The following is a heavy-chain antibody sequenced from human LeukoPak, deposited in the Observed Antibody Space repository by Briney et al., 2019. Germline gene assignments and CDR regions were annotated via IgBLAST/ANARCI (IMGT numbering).Heavy chain of an antibody. CDR3: ARYSSSWYGRRYYFDY. CDR2: INHSGST. V-gene: IGHV4-34*01. D-gene: IGHD6-13*01. CDR1: GGSFSGYY. Sequence: PSETLSLTCAVYGGSFSGYYWSWIRQPPGKGLEWIGEINHSGSTNYNPSLKSRVTISVDTSKNQFSLKLSSVTAADTAVYYCARYSSSWYGRRYYFDYWGQGTLVTVSS. J-gene: IGHJ4*02.